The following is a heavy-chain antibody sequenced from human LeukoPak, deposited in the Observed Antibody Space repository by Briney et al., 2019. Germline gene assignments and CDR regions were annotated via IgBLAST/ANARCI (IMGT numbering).Heavy chain of an antibody. CDR3: ARDRMVRGADI. CDR1: GGSISSGGYY. J-gene: IGHJ3*02. Sequence: SETLSLTCTVSGGSISSGGYYWSWIRQHPGKGLEWIGYIYYSGSTYYNPSLKSRVTISVDTSKNQFSLKLSSVTAADTAVYYCARDRMVRGADIWGQGTMVTVSS. CDR2: IYYSGST. D-gene: IGHD3-10*01. V-gene: IGHV4-31*03.